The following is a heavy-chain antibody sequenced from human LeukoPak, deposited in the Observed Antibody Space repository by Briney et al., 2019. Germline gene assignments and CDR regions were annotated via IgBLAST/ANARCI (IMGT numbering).Heavy chain of an antibody. CDR3: ARDSWVTIDDVFDY. CDR2: INWNGGST. D-gene: IGHD4-17*01. J-gene: IGHJ4*02. Sequence: RPGGSLRLSCAASGFTFDDYGMSWVRQAPGKGLEWVSGINWNGGSTGYADSVKGRFTISRDNAKNSLYLQMNSLTAEDTAVYYCARDSWVTIDDVFDYWGQGTQVTVSS. CDR1: GFTFDDYG. V-gene: IGHV3-20*04.